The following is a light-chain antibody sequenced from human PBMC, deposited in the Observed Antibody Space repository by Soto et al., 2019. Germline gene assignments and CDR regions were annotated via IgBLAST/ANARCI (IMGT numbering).Light chain of an antibody. V-gene: IGLV2-23*01. Sequence: QSALTQPASVSGSPGQSITTSCTGTSSDVGSYRFVSWYQHHPGKVPKVIIYEGTKRPSGVPDRFSGSKSGNTASLTISGLQSEDEADYFCCSYAGSSTMIFGGGTKLTVL. CDR3: CSYAGSSTMI. CDR1: SSDVGSYRF. CDR2: EGT. J-gene: IGLJ2*01.